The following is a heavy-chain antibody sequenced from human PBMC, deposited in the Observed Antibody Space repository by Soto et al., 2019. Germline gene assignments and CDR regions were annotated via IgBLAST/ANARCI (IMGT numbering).Heavy chain of an antibody. V-gene: IGHV3-30*18. Sequence: GGSLRLSCAASGFTFSSYGMHWVRQAPGKGLERVAVISYDGSNKYYADSVKGRFTISRDNSKNTLYLQMNSLRAEDTAVYYCAKDAKNYDFWSGYYFRGYYFDYWGQGTLVTVSS. D-gene: IGHD3-3*01. CDR3: AKDAKNYDFWSGYYFRGYYFDY. CDR2: ISYDGSNK. CDR1: GFTFSSYG. J-gene: IGHJ4*02.